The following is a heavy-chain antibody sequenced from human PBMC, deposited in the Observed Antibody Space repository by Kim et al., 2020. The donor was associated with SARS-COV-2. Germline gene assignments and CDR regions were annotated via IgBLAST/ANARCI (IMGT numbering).Heavy chain of an antibody. J-gene: IGHJ1*01. Sequence: GGSLRLYCAASGFTFSSYWMSWVRQAPGKGLEWVANIKQDGSEKYYVDSVKGRFTISRDNAKNSLYLQMNSLRAEDTAVYYCASGYYYGSAFQHWGQGTLVTVSS. D-gene: IGHD3-10*01. CDR1: GFTFSSYW. CDR3: ASGYYYGSAFQH. CDR2: IKQDGSEK. V-gene: IGHV3-7*03.